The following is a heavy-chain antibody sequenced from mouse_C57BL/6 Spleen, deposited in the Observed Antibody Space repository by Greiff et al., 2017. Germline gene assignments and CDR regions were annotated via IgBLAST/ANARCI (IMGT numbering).Heavy chain of an antibody. CDR1: GFNIKDYY. CDR2: IDPEDGET. J-gene: IGHJ4*01. CDR3: AIRNYYGSSYNYYAMDY. D-gene: IGHD1-1*01. V-gene: IGHV14-2*01. Sequence: VQLQQSGAELVKPGASVKLSCTASGFNIKDYYMNWVKQRTEQGLEWIGRIDPEDGETKYAPKFQGKATITADTSSNTAYLQLSSLTSEDTAVXYCAIRNYYGSSYNYYAMDYWGQGTSVTVSS.